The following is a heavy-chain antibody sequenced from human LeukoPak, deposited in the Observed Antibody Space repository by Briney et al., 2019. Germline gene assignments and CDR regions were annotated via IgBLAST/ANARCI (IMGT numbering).Heavy chain of an antibody. CDR3: ATPKGGNMITFGGVIVHDAFDI. D-gene: IGHD3-16*02. CDR2: ISGSGGST. V-gene: IGHV3-23*01. J-gene: IGHJ3*02. CDR1: GFTFSSYA. Sequence: GGSLRLSCAASGFTFSSYAMSWVRQAPGKGLEWVSAISGSGGSTYYADSVKGRFTISRDNSKNTLYLQMNSLRAEDTAVYYCATPKGGNMITFGGVIVHDAFDIWGQGTMVAVSS.